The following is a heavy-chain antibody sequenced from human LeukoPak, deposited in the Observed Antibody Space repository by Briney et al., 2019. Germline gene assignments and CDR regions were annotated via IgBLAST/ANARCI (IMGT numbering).Heavy chain of an antibody. CDR1: GGSISSYY. CDR3: AREYSSGWSGTGY. CDR2: VYYSGST. Sequence: NPSETLSLTCTVSGGSISSYYWSRIRQPPGKGLEWIGYVYYSGSTNYNPSLESRVTISVDTSKNQFSLKLSSVTAADTAVYYCAREYSSGWSGTGYWGQGTLVTVSS. V-gene: IGHV4-59*01. J-gene: IGHJ4*02. D-gene: IGHD6-19*01.